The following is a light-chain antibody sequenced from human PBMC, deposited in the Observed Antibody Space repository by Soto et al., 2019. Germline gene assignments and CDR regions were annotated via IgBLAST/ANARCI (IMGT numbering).Light chain of an antibody. CDR2: GAS. CDR1: QGISRT. J-gene: IGKJ1*01. CDR3: QQYDTWT. Sequence: EIVMSQSPATLSVSPGETATLSCRASQGISRTLAWYQHKPGQAPRLLFYGASTRATGVPARFSGSGSGTKFTLTISRLEPEDFAVYYCQQYDTWTFGQGTKVEIK. V-gene: IGKV3-15*01.